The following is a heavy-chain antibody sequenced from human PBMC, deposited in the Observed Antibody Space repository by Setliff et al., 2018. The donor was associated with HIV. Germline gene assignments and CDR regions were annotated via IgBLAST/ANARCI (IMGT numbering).Heavy chain of an antibody. CDR2: IGGSGGST. CDR1: GFTFSSYA. J-gene: IGHJ1*01. Sequence: GESLKISCAASGFTFSSYAMSWVRQAPGKGLEWVSAIGGSGGSTYYADSVKGRFTISRDNSKNTLYLQMNSLRAEDTAVYYCAKFRVVVPAAIPEYFQHWGQGTLVTVSS. D-gene: IGHD2-2*01. CDR3: AKFRVVVPAAIPEYFQH. V-gene: IGHV3-23*01.